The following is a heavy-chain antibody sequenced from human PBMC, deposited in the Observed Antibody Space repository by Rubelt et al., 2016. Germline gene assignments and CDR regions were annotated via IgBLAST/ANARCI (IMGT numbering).Heavy chain of an antibody. Sequence: SGGSTYYADSVKGRFTISRDNSKNTLYLQMNSLRAEATAVYYCARDVDYGSGSYYPYWGQGTLVTVSS. V-gene: IGHV3-53*01. CDR3: ARDVDYGSGSYYPY. D-gene: IGHD3-10*01. CDR2: SGGST. J-gene: IGHJ4*02.